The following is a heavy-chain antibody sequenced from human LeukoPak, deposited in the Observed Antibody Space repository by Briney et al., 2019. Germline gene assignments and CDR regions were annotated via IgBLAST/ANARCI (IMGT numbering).Heavy chain of an antibody. CDR2: IYYSGST. D-gene: IGHD1-26*01. J-gene: IGHJ5*02. CDR3: ARQREVGDRTRWFDP. CDR1: GGSISSYY. V-gene: IGHV4-59*08. Sequence: SSETLSLTCTVSGGSISSYYWSWIRQPPGKGLEWIGYIYYSGSTNYNPSLKSRVTVSVDTSKNQFSLKLSSVTAADTAVYYCARQREVGDRTRWFDPWGQGTLVTVSS.